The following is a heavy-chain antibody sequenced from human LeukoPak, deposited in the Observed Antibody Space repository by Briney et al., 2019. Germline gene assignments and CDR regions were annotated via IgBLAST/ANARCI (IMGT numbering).Heavy chain of an antibody. Sequence: GGSLRLSCAASEFPFNGYWMSWVRQAPGKGLECVANINQDGSEKYYVDSVRGRFTISRDNAKNSLYLQMNSLRAEDTAVYYCARLGRWTQLWSYGIWGRGTLVTVSS. CDR3: ARLGRWTQLWSYGI. V-gene: IGHV3-7*01. D-gene: IGHD5-18*01. J-gene: IGHJ4*02. CDR2: INQDGSEK. CDR1: EFPFNGYW.